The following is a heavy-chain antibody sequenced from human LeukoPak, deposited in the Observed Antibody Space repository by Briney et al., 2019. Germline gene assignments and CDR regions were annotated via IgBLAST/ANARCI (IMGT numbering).Heavy chain of an antibody. D-gene: IGHD3-22*01. CDR1: GYTFTSYY. CDR3: ARGGPYDSSGYYDWFDP. CDR2: INPSGGST. J-gene: IGHJ5*02. V-gene: IGHV1-46*01. Sequence: ASVKVSCKASGYTFTSYYMHWVRQAPGQGLEWMGIINPSGGSTSYAQKFQGRVTMTRDTSTSTVYMELSSLRSEDTAVYYCARGGPYDSSGYYDWFDPWGQGTLVTVSS.